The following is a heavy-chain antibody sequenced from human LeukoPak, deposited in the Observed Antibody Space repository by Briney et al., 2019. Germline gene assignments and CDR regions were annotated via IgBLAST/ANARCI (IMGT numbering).Heavy chain of an antibody. CDR2: IYSSGSA. CDR3: ARHRDYYDT. J-gene: IGHJ4*01. V-gene: IGHV4-59*08. CDR1: GASINNNF. D-gene: IGHD3-22*01. Sequence: SETLSVTSTVSGASINNNFWTWIRQPPGKGLEWIGYIYSSGSANYNPSLKSRVIISGDTSKNQISLNLTSVTAADTAVYFCARHRDYYDTWGHGTLVTVSS.